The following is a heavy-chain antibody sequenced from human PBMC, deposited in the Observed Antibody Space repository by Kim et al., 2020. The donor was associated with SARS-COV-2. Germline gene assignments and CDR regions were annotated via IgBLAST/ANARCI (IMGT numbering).Heavy chain of an antibody. V-gene: IGHV1-46*01. Sequence: YAQKCQDGVTMTRDTSTSTVDMELSSLRSEDTAVYYCARDRGGMTTYFDYWGQGTLVTVSS. CDR3: ARDRGGMTTYFDY. J-gene: IGHJ4*02. D-gene: IGHD4-17*01.